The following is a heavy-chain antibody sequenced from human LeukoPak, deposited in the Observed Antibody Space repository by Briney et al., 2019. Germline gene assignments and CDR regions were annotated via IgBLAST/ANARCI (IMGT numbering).Heavy chain of an antibody. CDR2: IKQDGSEK. CDR3: ARGGEYQLLVSFYYFDY. Sequence: GGSLRLSCAASGFTFSSYWMDWVRQAPGKGLGWVANIKQDGSEKYYVDSVKGRFTIPRDNAKNSLYLQMNSLRAEDTAVYYCARGGEYQLLVSFYYFDYWGQGTLVTVSS. V-gene: IGHV3-7*01. D-gene: IGHD2-2*01. CDR1: GFTFSSYW. J-gene: IGHJ4*02.